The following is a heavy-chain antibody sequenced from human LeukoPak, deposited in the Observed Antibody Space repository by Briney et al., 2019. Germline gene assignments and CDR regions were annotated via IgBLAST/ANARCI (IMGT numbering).Heavy chain of an antibody. V-gene: IGHV1-18*01. CDR3: ARASGYSSGHDYFDY. Sequence: GASVKVSCKASGYTFTSYVISWVRQAPGQGLEWMGWISAYNGNTNYAQKLQGRVTMTTDTSTSTAYMELRSLRSDDTAVYYCARASGYSSGHDYFDYWGQGTLVTVSS. D-gene: IGHD6-19*01. CDR2: ISAYNGNT. CDR1: GYTFTSYV. J-gene: IGHJ4*02.